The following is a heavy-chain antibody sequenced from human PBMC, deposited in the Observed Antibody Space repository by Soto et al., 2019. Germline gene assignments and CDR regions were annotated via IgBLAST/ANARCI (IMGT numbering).Heavy chain of an antibody. CDR3: AREREIGVDTAMVSFDY. J-gene: IGHJ4*02. Sequence: QVQLVESGGGVVQAGRCLRLSCAAYGFTFSSYGMHWVRQAPGKGQEWVAVIWYDGSNKYYADSVKGRFTISRDNSKNTLYLQMNSLRPEDTAVYYCAREREIGVDTAMVSFDYWGQGTLVTVSS. CDR1: GFTFSSYG. CDR2: IWYDGSNK. V-gene: IGHV3-33*01. D-gene: IGHD5-18*01.